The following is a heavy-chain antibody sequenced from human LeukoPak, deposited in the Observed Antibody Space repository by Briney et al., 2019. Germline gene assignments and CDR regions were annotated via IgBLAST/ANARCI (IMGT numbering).Heavy chain of an antibody. J-gene: IGHJ6*03. D-gene: IGHD3-22*01. Sequence: GGSLRLSCTASGLTFGDYAMSWFRQAPGKGLEWVGFIRSKAYGGTTEYAASVRGRFTISRDDSKSIAYLQMNSLKTEDTAVYYCTRAFSSNYYDSSGYLHYYYYSMDAWGKGTTVTVSS. CDR1: GLTFGDYA. CDR3: TRAFSSNYYDSSGYLHYYYYSMDA. CDR2: IRSKAYGGTT. V-gene: IGHV3-49*03.